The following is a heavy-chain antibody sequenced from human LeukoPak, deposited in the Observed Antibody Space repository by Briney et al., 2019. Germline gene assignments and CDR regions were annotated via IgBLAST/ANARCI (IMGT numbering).Heavy chain of an antibody. D-gene: IGHD3-16*02. CDR2: ISAYNGNT. CDR3: ARDAYDYVWGSYRHLDY. CDR1: DYTFTSYG. Sequence: ASVKVSCKASDYTFTSYGISWVRQAPGQGLEWMGWISAYNGNTNYAQKLQGRVTMTTDTSTSTAYMELRSLRSDDTAVYYCARDAYDYVWGSYRHLDYWGQGTLVTVSS. V-gene: IGHV1-18*01. J-gene: IGHJ4*02.